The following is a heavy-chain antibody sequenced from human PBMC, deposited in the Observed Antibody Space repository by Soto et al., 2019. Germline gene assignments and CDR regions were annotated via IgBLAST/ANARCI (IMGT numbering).Heavy chain of an antibody. V-gene: IGHV3-23*01. Sequence: GGSLRLSCAASGFTFSSYAMSWVRQAPGKGLEWVSAISGSGGSTYYADSVKGRFTISRDNSKNTLYLQMNSLRAEDTAVYYCAKDHRRDSSGWYLDYWGQGTLVTVSS. CDR1: GFTFSSYA. J-gene: IGHJ4*02. CDR2: ISGSGGST. CDR3: AKDHRRDSSGWYLDY. D-gene: IGHD6-19*01.